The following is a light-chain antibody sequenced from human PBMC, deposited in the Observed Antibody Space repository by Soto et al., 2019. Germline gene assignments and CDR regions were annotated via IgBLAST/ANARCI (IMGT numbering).Light chain of an antibody. CDR1: QGISSW. J-gene: IGKJ4*01. CDR2: AAT. CDR3: QQANSFPLT. V-gene: IGKV1D-12*01. Sequence: DIQMTQAPSSVSASVGDRVTITCRACQGISSWVAWYQQKPGKAPKLLIYAATSLQSGVPSRFSGSGSGTDFTRTISSLQPEDVATYYCQQANSFPLTFGGGTKVESK.